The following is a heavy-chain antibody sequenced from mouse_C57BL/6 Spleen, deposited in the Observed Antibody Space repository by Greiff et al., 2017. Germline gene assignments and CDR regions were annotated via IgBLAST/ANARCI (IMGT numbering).Heavy chain of an antibody. CDR2: IRNKANNHAT. V-gene: IGHV6-6*01. CDR3: TRSWLPLFDY. D-gene: IGHD2-2*01. J-gene: IGHJ2*01. Sequence: EVQGVESGGGLVQPGGSMKLSCAASGFTFSDAWMDWVRQSPEKGLEWVAEIRNKANNHATYYAESVKGRFTISRDDSKSSVYLQMNSLRAEDTGIYYCTRSWLPLFDYWGQGTTLTVSS. CDR1: GFTFSDAW.